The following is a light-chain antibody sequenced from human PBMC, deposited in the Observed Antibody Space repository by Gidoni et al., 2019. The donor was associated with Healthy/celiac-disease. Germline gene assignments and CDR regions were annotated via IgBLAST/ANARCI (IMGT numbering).Light chain of an antibody. J-gene: IGLJ2*01. CDR3: QSYDSSLSGSV. CDR2: GNS. CDR1: RSNIGAGYD. V-gene: IGLV1-40*01. Sequence: QSVLTQPPSVSGAPGQRVNISCTGSRSNIGAGYDVHWYQQLPGTAPKLLIYGNSNRPSGVPDRFSGSKSGTSASLAITGLQAEDEADYYCQSYDSSLSGSVFGGGTKLTVL.